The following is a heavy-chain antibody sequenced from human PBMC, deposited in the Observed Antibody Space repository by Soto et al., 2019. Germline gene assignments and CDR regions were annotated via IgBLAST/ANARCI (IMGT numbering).Heavy chain of an antibody. CDR2: IYYSGST. CDR1: GGSISSSNYY. CDR3: SREQGYYFDY. J-gene: IGHJ4*02. V-gene: IGHV4-39*07. Sequence: SETLSLTCTVSGGSISSSNYYWGWIRQPPGKGLEWIGSIYYSGSTYYNPSLESRVTISRDTSTNQFSLKLTSMTAADTAVYYCSREQGYYFDYWSQGTLVTVSS.